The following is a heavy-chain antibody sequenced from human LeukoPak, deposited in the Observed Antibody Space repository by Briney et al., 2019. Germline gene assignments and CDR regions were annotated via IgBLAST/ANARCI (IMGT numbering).Heavy chain of an antibody. CDR3: ARGNYGDYPIDY. D-gene: IGHD4-17*01. CDR2: IYATGST. J-gene: IGHJ4*02. V-gene: IGHV4-4*09. Sequence: SETLSLTCTVSGGSISSYYWSWIRQPPGKGLEWIGYIYATGSTNYNPSLRSRVTISVDTSKNQFSLKLSSVTAADTAVYYCARGNYGDYPIDYWGQGTLVTVSS. CDR1: GGSISSYY.